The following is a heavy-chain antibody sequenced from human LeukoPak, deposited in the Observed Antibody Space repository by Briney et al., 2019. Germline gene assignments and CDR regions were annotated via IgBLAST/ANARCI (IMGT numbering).Heavy chain of an antibody. CDR2: IIPIFGTA. CDR3: AREAGGYYDFWSGSYVAY. Sequence: GASVKVSCKASGGTFSSYAISWVRQAPGQGLEWMGGIIPIFGTANYAQKFQGRVTITADESTSTAYMELSSLRSEDTAVYYCAREAGGYYDFWSGSYVAYWGQGTLVTVSS. D-gene: IGHD3-3*01. CDR1: GGTFSSYA. V-gene: IGHV1-69*13. J-gene: IGHJ4*02.